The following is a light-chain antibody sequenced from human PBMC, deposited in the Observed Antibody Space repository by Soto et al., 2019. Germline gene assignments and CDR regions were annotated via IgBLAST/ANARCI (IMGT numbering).Light chain of an antibody. CDR3: KSYAGSNTYV. CDR1: KNDIGVYDF. V-gene: IGLV2-8*01. CDR2: EVV. J-gene: IGLJ1*01. Sequence: QSALTQPPSASGSPGQSVTISCTGTKNDIGVYDFVSWYQHHPDKAPRLIIYEVVQRPSGVPDRFSGSKSGNTASLTVSGLQAADEADYFCKSYAGSNTYVFGSGTKVTVL.